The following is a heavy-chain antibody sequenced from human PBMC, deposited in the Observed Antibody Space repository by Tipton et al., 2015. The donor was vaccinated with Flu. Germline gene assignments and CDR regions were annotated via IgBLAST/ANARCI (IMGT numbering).Heavy chain of an antibody. Sequence: RSLRLSCTASGFNFGDYAMSWVRQAPGQGLEWLGFTRRKAYGGTTEYAASVKGRFTISRDDSKSIAYLQMNSLTTEDTAVYYCTRAESMDVWGQGTTVTVSS. D-gene: IGHD1-14*01. CDR2: TRRKAYGGTT. CDR1: GFNFGDYA. J-gene: IGHJ6*02. CDR3: TRAESMDV. V-gene: IGHV3-49*04.